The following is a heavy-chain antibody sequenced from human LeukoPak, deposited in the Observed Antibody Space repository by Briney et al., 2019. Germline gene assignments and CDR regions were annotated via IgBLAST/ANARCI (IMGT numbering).Heavy chain of an antibody. J-gene: IGHJ4*02. CDR3: ARDSSYDFWSGYYTHFDY. CDR1: GFTFSSYA. CDR2: ISSSGSYI. D-gene: IGHD3-3*01. Sequence: GGSLRLSCAASGFTFSSYAMSWVRQAPGKGLEWVSSISSSGSYIYYADSVKGRFTISRDNAKNSLYLQMNSLRAEDTAVYYCARDSSYDFWSGYYTHFDYWGQGTLVTVSS. V-gene: IGHV3-21*01.